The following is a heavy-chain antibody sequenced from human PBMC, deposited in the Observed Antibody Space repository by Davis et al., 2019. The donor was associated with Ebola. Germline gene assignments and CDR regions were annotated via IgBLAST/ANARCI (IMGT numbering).Heavy chain of an antibody. CDR1: GFPFGDYA. CDR3: AKDKGFWVPPDWFGP. D-gene: IGHD3-16*01. Sequence: GGSLRLSCTASGFPFGDYAMSWVRQAPGKGLEWVACISGSGKTTYYADSVEGRFNISRDNSKNTLSLQMNSVRGEDSAVYYCAKDKGFWVPPDWFGPWGQGVQVTVSS. J-gene: IGHJ5*02. CDR2: ISGSGKTT. V-gene: IGHV3-23*01.